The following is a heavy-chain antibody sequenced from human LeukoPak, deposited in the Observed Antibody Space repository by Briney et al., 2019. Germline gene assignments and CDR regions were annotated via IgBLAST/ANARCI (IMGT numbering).Heavy chain of an antibody. J-gene: IGHJ3*02. CDR3: ARGYELLRYFQTYAFDI. V-gene: IGHV1-8*01. Sequence: ASVKVSCKTSGYTFTSYGINWVRQATGQGFEWMGWMNPNSGNTGYAQKFQGRVTITRNTSISTAYMELSSLRSEDTAVYYCARGYELLRYFQTYAFDIWGQGTMVTVSS. CDR2: MNPNSGNT. D-gene: IGHD3-9*01. CDR1: GYTFTSYG.